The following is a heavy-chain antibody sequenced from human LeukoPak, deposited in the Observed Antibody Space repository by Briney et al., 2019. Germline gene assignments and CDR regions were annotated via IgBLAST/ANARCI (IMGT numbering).Heavy chain of an antibody. D-gene: IGHD2-15*01. CDR1: GDSVSSNSVA. J-gene: IGHJ4*02. CDR3: ARDQLSVAVDRLPFAF. V-gene: IGHV6-1*01. CDR2: TYYRSKWFN. Sequence: SQTLSLTCAISGDSVSSNSVAWNWIRQSPSRGLECLGRTYYRSKWFNDYAVSVKSRITINPDTSKNQFSLHLNSVTPEDTALYYCARDQLSVAVDRLPFAFWGQGILVIVSS.